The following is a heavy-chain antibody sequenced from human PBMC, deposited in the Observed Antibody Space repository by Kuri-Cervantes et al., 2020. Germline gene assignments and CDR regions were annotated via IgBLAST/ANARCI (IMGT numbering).Heavy chain of an antibody. Sequence: SETLSLTCTVSGGSISSSSYYWGWIRQPPGKGLEWIGSMYHSGSTYYNPSLKSRVTISVDTSKNQISLKLSSVTAADTAVYYCARHRLTTVYDAFDIWGRGTMVTVSS. D-gene: IGHD4-11*01. CDR3: ARHRLTTVYDAFDI. V-gene: IGHV4-39*01. J-gene: IGHJ3*02. CDR2: MYHSGST. CDR1: GGSISSSSYY.